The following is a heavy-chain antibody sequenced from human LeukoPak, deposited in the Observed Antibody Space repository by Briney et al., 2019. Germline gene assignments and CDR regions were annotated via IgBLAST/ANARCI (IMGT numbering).Heavy chain of an antibody. J-gene: IGHJ4*02. CDR1: GSIFSSYA. CDR2: ISAYNGNT. V-gene: IGHV1-18*01. Sequence: ASVKVSCKASGSIFSSYALSWVRQAPGQGLEWMGWISAYNGNTNYAQKLQGRVTMTTDTSTSTAYMELRSLRSDDTAVYYCARDVFSLYYYDSSGLEPLDYWGQGTLVTVSS. CDR3: ARDVFSLYYYDSSGLEPLDY. D-gene: IGHD3-22*01.